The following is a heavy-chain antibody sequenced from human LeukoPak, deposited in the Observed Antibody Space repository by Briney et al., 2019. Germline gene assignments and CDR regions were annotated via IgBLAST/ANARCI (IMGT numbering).Heavy chain of an antibody. CDR1: GGSLSSGGYY. CDR3: ARETRVITMVRGVIRGAFDI. V-gene: IGHV4-30-2*01. D-gene: IGHD3-10*01. J-gene: IGHJ3*02. CDR2: IYHSGST. Sequence: PSQTLSLTCTVSGGSLSSGGYYWSWIRQPPGKGLEWIGYIYHSGSTYYNPSLKSRVTISVDTSKNQFSLKLSSVTAADTAVYYCARETRVITMVRGVIRGAFDIWGQGTMVTVSP.